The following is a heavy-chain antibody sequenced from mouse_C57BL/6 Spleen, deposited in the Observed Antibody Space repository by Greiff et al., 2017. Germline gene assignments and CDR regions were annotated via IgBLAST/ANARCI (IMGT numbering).Heavy chain of an antibody. Sequence: QVQLQQSGPGLVQPSQSLSITCTVSGFSLTSYGVHWVRQSPGKGLEWLGVIWSGGSTDYNAAFISRLGISKDNSKSQVFFKMNSLQADDTARYYCARTYGNYLAGVWGTGTTVTVSS. CDR3: ARTYGNYLAGV. J-gene: IGHJ1*03. V-gene: IGHV2-2*01. CDR2: IWSGGST. D-gene: IGHD2-1*01. CDR1: GFSLTSYG.